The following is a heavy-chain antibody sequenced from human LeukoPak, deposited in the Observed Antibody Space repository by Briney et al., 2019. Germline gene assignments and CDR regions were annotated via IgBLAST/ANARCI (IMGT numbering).Heavy chain of an antibody. CDR2: VSAYNGDT. J-gene: IGHJ3*01. Sequence: ASVKVSCNTSGYTFTSCGICWVRQAPGQGLEWMGWVSAYNGDTNYAQKFRGRVTMTRDTSTSTAYMELRSLRSDDTAVYYCARDAPRWRNVFDFWGQGTMVSVSS. D-gene: IGHD2-15*01. V-gene: IGHV1-18*01. CDR1: GYTFTSCG. CDR3: ARDAPRWRNVFDF.